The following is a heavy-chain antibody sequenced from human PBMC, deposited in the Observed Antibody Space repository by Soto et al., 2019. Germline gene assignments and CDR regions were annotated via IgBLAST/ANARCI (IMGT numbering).Heavy chain of an antibody. V-gene: IGHV3-11*01. CDR1: GFTFSDYY. CDR3: ARVLYGSCTNWFDP. Sequence: QVQLVESGGGLVKPGGSLRLSCTASGFTFSDYYMGWIRQAPGEGLEYMSYISISGTSVYYADSVKGRFTISRDNTRNSLYLQMNSLSAEDTAMYYCARVLYGSCTNWFDPWGQGALVTVSS. CDR2: ISISGTSV. J-gene: IGHJ5*02. D-gene: IGHD3-10*01.